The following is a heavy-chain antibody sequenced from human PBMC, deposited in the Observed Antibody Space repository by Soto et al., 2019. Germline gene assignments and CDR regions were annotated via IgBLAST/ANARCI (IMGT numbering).Heavy chain of an antibody. D-gene: IGHD6-19*01. V-gene: IGHV3-48*02. J-gene: IGHJ2*01. CDR3: ARPYSSGSDSYWYFDL. CDR2: ISSSSSTI. CDR1: GFTFSSYS. Sequence: GGSLRLSCAASGFTFSSYSMNWVRQAPGKGLEWVSYISSSSSTIYYADSVKGRFTISRDNAKNSLYLQMNSLRDEDTAVYYCARPYSSGSDSYWYFDLWGRGTLVTVSS.